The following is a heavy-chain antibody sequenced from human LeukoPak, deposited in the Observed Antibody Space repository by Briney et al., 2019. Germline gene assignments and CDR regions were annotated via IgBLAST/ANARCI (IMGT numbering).Heavy chain of an antibody. CDR2: IIPIFGTA. D-gene: IGHD3-22*01. J-gene: IGHJ4*02. Sequence: SVKVSCKASGSTFSSYAISWVRQAPGQGLEWMEGIIPIFGTANYAQKFQGRVTITADESTSTAYMELSSLRSEDTAVYYCARSDDSSGYYYDYWGQGTLVTVSS. CDR3: ARSDDSSGYYYDY. CDR1: GSTFSSYA. V-gene: IGHV1-69*13.